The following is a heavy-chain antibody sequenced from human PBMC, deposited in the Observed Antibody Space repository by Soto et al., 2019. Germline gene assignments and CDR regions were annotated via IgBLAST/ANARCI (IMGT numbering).Heavy chain of an antibody. J-gene: IGHJ6*02. D-gene: IGHD1-7*01. CDR2: IIPIFGTA. CDR3: ARIPPYNWNYRKNYYYYGMDV. V-gene: IGHV1-69*13. Sequence: SVKVSCTASGGTFSSYAISWVRQAPGQGLEWMGGIIPIFGTANYAQKFQGRVTITADESTSTAYMELSSLRSEDTAVYYCARIPPYNWNYRKNYYYYGMDVWGQGTTVTVSS. CDR1: GGTFSSYA.